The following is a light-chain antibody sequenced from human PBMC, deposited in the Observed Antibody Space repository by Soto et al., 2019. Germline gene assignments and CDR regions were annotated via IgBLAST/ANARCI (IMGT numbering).Light chain of an antibody. J-gene: IGLJ1*01. CDR2: EVV. Sequence: LAQPPSASGSPGQSVTISCTGTKSDIGVYDFVSWYQHHPGKAPRLIIYEVVQRPSGVPDRFPGSKSGNTASLTVSGLQAADEADYFCKSYAGSNTYVFGSGTKATVL. CDR1: KSDIGVYDF. V-gene: IGLV2-8*01. CDR3: KSYAGSNTYV.